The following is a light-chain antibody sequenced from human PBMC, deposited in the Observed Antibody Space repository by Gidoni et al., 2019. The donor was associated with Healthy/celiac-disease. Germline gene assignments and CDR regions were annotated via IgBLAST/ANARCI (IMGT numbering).Light chain of an antibody. Sequence: SVLTQPPSVSGAPGQRVTISCTGSSSNIGAGYDVHWYQQLPGTAPKLLIYGNSNRPSRVPDRFSGSKSGTSASLAITGLQAEDEADYYCQSYDSSLSGFVFGGGTKLTVL. J-gene: IGLJ3*02. CDR3: QSYDSSLSGFV. CDR1: SSNIGAGYD. V-gene: IGLV1-40*01. CDR2: GNS.